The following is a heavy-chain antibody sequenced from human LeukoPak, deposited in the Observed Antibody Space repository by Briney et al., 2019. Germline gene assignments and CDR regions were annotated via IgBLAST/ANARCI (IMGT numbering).Heavy chain of an antibody. CDR1: GSTFTTYS. CDR2: IGYSSSSI. J-gene: IGHJ4*02. Sequence: GGSLRLSCAASGSTFTTYSMNWVRQAPGKGLEWVSSIGYSSSSIYYADSVKGRFTISRDNAKNSLYLQMNSLRAEDTAVYYCARSGYGYWGQGTLVTVSS. CDR3: ARSGYGY. V-gene: IGHV3-21*01. D-gene: IGHD5-12*01.